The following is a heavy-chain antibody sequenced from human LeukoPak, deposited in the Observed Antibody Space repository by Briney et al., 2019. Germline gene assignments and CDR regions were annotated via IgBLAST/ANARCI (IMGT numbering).Heavy chain of an antibody. CDR3: VKGPRPERSSSYFDY. V-gene: IGHV3-64D*09. Sequence: GGSLRLSCSASGFTFSNYAMHWVRQAPGKGLEYVSAISSNGGRTYYADSVKGRFTISRDNSKNTLYLQMSSLRAEDTALYYCVKGPRPERSSSYFDYWGRGTLVSVSS. D-gene: IGHD6-6*01. J-gene: IGHJ4*02. CDR1: GFTFSNYA. CDR2: ISSNGGRT.